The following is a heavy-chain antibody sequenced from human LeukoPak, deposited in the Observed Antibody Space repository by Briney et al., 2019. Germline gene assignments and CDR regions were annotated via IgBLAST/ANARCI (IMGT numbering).Heavy chain of an antibody. CDR3: AKGGGYEAQYYYYYLDV. CDR2: IRYDGSNK. CDR1: GFTFSSYW. Sequence: GALRLSCVASGFTFSSYWMSWVRQAPGKGLEWVAFIRYDGSNKYYADSVKGRFTISRDNSKNTLYLQMKSLRAEDTAVYYCAKGGGYEAQYYYYYLDVWGKGTTVTISS. V-gene: IGHV3-30*02. D-gene: IGHD5-12*01. J-gene: IGHJ6*03.